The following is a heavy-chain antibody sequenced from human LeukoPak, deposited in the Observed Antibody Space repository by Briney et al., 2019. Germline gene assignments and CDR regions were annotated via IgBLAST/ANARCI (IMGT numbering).Heavy chain of an antibody. CDR3: ARDPRFLEWLFGAYGMDV. J-gene: IGHJ6*02. CDR2: IIPILGIA. Sequence: GASVKVSCKASGGTFSSYAISWVRQAPGQGLEWMGRIIPILGIANYAQKFQGRVTITADKSTSTAYMELSSLRSEDTAVYYCARDPRFLEWLFGAYGMDVWGQGTTVTVSS. V-gene: IGHV1-69*04. D-gene: IGHD3-3*01. CDR1: GGTFSSYA.